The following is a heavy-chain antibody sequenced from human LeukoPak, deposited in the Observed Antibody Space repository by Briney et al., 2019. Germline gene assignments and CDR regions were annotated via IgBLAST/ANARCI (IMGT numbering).Heavy chain of an antibody. J-gene: IGHJ5*02. CDR2: INRSGST. D-gene: IGHD6-25*01. V-gene: IGHV4-34*01. CDR3: ARGAAKRWFDP. CDR1: GGSFSGYY. Sequence: SETLSLTCAVYGGSFSGYYWSWIRQPPGKGLEWIGEINRSGSTNYNPSLKSRVTISVDTSKNQFSLKLSSVTAADTAVYYCARGAAKRWFDPWGQGTLVTVSS.